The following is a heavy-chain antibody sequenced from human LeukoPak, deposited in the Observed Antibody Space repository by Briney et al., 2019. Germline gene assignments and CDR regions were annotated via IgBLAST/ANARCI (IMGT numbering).Heavy chain of an antibody. CDR2: IKQDGSEK. CDR3: ARDHTVDGLVFDY. Sequence: RGSLRLSCAASGFTFSDFWMNWVRQAPGKGLEWVASIKQDGSEKYYVDSVKGRVSISRDNAKSSLHLQMNSLRAEDTAVYYCARDHTVDGLVFDYWGQGILVTVSP. CDR1: GFTFSDFW. V-gene: IGHV3-7*01. D-gene: IGHD6-19*01. J-gene: IGHJ4*02.